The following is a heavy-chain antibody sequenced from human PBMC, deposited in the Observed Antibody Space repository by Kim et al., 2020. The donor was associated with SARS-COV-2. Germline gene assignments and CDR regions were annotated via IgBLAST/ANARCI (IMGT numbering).Heavy chain of an antibody. CDR3: ARLYYYDSIPDY. Sequence: TNSTQFTGRVTITRDTSASTAYMELSSLRSEDTALYYCARLYYYDSIPDYWGQGTLVTVSS. D-gene: IGHD3-22*01. V-gene: IGHV1-3*01. J-gene: IGHJ4*02.